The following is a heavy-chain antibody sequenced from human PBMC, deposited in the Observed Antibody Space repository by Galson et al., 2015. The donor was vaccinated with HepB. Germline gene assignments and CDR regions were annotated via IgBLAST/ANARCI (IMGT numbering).Heavy chain of an antibody. J-gene: IGHJ6*02. CDR2: INHSGST. V-gene: IGHV4-34*01. CDR3: TRVKLREQLVQQYYYGMDV. D-gene: IGHD6-13*01. Sequence: SWVRQPPGKGLEWIGEINHSGSTNYNPSLKSRLTISLDTSKNQFSLKLNSLTAADTAVYFCTRVKLREQLVQQYYYGMDVWGQGTTVTVSS.